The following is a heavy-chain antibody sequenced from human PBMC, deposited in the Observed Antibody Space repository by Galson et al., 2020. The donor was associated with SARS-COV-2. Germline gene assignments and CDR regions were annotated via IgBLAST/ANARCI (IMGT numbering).Heavy chain of an antibody. Sequence: ASVKVSCKASGFTFTSSAMQWVRQARGQRLEWIGWIVVGSGNTNYAQKFQERVTITRDMSTSTAYMELSSLRSEDTAVYYCAAVSCSGGSCYDGFDYWGQGTLVTVSS. J-gene: IGHJ4*02. D-gene: IGHD2-15*01. CDR3: AAVSCSGGSCYDGFDY. CDR1: GFTFTSSA. CDR2: IVVGSGNT. V-gene: IGHV1-58*02.